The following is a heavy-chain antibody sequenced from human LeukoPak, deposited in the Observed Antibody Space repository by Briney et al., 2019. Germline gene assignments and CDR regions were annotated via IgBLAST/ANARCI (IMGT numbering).Heavy chain of an antibody. Sequence: GASVKVSCKASGYTFTSYDINWVRQATGQGLEWMGWMNPNSGNTGYAQKFQGRVTITRNTSISTAYMELSSLRSEDTAVYYCARGRPLLWFGELLSAGYDYWGQGTLVTVSS. CDR1: GYTFTSYD. CDR3: ARGRPLLWFGELLSAGYDY. V-gene: IGHV1-8*03. CDR2: MNPNSGNT. D-gene: IGHD3-10*01. J-gene: IGHJ4*02.